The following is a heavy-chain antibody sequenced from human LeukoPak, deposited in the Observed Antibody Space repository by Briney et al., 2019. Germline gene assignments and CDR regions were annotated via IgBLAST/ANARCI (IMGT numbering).Heavy chain of an antibody. CDR2: VHPSGGST. CDR3: ARITMTTSGWYFDL. D-gene: IGHD3-22*01. Sequence: ASVKLSCKASGYTFTSYYMHWLRHAPGQGLEWMGIVHPSGGSTSYAQKFQGRVTMTRDMATSTVYMELSSLRSEDTALYYCARITMTTSGWYFDLWGRGSLVTVSS. V-gene: IGHV1-46*01. CDR1: GYTFTSYY. J-gene: IGHJ2*01.